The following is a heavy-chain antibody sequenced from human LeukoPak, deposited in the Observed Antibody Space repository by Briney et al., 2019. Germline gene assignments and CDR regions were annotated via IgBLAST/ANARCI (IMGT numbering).Heavy chain of an antibody. CDR1: GYIFTSYY. CDR2: ISPSGSST. V-gene: IGHV1-46*01. D-gene: IGHD1-26*01. Sequence: ASVKVSCKASGYIFTSYYMYWVRQAPGQGLEWIGIISPSGSSTTYAQKFQGRVTMTRDMSTSTDYMELSSLRSEDTAIYYCARDNSVGDNAWWFDPWGQGTLVTVSS. J-gene: IGHJ5*02. CDR3: ARDNSVGDNAWWFDP.